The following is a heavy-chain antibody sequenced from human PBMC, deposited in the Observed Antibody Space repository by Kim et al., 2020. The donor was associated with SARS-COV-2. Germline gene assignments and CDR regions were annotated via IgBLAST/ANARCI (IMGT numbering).Heavy chain of an antibody. D-gene: IGHD6-13*01. V-gene: IGHV4-39*01. J-gene: IGHJ2*01. CDR3: ARTSSSWYLYWYFDL. Sequence: NPSLKRRLTISVDTAKNPFSRKLSSVTAADTAVYYCARTSSSWYLYWYFDLWGRGTLVTVSS.